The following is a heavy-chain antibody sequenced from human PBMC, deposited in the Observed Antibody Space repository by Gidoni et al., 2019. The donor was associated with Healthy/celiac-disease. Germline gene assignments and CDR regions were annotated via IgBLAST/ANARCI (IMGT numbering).Heavy chain of an antibody. Sequence: QVQLQESRPGLVKPSQTLSLTCTVSGGSIRSGDYYWSWSRQPPGQGLEWIGYIYYSGSTYYNPSLKRRSTISVDTSKNQFSLKLSSVTAADTAVYYCARDIYYDSSGYNDACDIWGQGTMVTVSS. D-gene: IGHD3-22*01. CDR3: ARDIYYDSSGYNDACDI. CDR2: IYYSGST. V-gene: IGHV4-30-4*01. CDR1: GGSIRSGDYY. J-gene: IGHJ3*02.